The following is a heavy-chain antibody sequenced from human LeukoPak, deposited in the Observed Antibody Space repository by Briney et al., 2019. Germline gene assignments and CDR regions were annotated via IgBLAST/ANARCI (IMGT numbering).Heavy chain of an antibody. D-gene: IGHD1-26*01. CDR2: INSDGSDM. J-gene: IGHJ4*02. CDR1: GFTFSGYW. Sequence: PGGSLRLSCTGSGFTFSGYWVHWVRQAPGKGLVWVSRINSDGSDMSYADSVKGRFTISRDNAKNTVYLQMNSLRAEDTAVYYCARDSRWYNGRYYDEGIDYWGQGTLVTVSS. CDR3: ARDSRWYNGRYYDEGIDY. V-gene: IGHV3-74*01.